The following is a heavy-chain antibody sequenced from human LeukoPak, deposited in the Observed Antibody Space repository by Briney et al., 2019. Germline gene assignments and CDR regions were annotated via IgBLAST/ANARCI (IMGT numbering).Heavy chain of an antibody. CDR1: GGTLSSYY. Sequence: PSETLTLTCTVSGGTLSSYYWSWIRQPAGKGLEWISRIYTSGSTNYNPSLMSRGTIAVDKSKNQISLKLSSVTAADTAVYYCAREEELEGPYFDYWGQGTLVTVSS. CDR3: AREEELEGPYFDY. D-gene: IGHD1-1*01. CDR2: IYTSGST. V-gene: IGHV4-4*07. J-gene: IGHJ4*02.